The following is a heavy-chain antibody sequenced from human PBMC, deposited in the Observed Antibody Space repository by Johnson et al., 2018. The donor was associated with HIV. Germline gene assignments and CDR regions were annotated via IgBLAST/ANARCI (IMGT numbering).Heavy chain of an antibody. V-gene: IGHV3-30*02. CDR2: IRHDGSNK. CDR3: ARVKSYYYDSSGYPATVDI. Sequence: QVQLVESGGGVVQPGGSLRLSCAASGFTFSTYGMHWVRQAPGKGLEWVAFIRHDGSNKYYADSVKGRFTISRDNSKNTLYLQMNSLRAEDTAGYYCARVKSYYYDSSGYPATVDIWGQGTMVIVSS. J-gene: IGHJ3*02. CDR1: GFTFSTYG. D-gene: IGHD3-22*01.